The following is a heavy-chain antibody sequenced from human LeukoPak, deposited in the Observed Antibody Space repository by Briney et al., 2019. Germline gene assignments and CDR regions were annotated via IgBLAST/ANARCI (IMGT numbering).Heavy chain of an antibody. Sequence: ASVTVSFTSSGYTFTINYMHWVRQAPGPGLEWMGWVNPDTGATRWPQKFQGRVTMTRDASISMAYMEVRSLRFDDTAVYYCARDGAVAGSYNLFDLWGQGTLVTVSS. D-gene: IGHD6-19*01. V-gene: IGHV1-2*02. CDR2: VNPDTGAT. J-gene: IGHJ5*02. CDR1: GYTFTINY. CDR3: ARDGAVAGSYNLFDL.